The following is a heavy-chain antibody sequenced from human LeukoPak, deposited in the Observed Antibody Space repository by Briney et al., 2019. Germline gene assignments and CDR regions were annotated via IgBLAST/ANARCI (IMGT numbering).Heavy chain of an antibody. CDR3: ARVTGYYDSSGYHYPDF. CDR2: ISSSSSYI. V-gene: IGHV3-21*01. D-gene: IGHD3-22*01. Sequence: GGSLRLSCAASGFTFNSYSMNWVRQAPGKGLEWVSSISSSSSYIYYADSVKGRFTISRDNAKNSLYLQMNSLRAEDTAVYYCARVTGYYDSSGYHYPDFWGQGTLVTVSS. CDR1: GFTFNSYS. J-gene: IGHJ4*02.